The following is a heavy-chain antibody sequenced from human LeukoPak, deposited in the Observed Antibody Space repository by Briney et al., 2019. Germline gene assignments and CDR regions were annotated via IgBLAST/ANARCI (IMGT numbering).Heavy chain of an antibody. CDR1: GFTFSSYS. J-gene: IGHJ1*01. CDR3: ATYSSLNRREFQF. CDR2: IKTDGSEK. V-gene: IGHV3-7*01. D-gene: IGHD3-22*01. Sequence: GGSLRLSCVASGFTFSSYSMNWVRQAPGKGLQWVANIKTDGSEKYYVDSVKGRFTISRDNAKNSLYLQMNSLRAEDTAVYYCATYSSLNRREFQFWGQGTLLTVSS.